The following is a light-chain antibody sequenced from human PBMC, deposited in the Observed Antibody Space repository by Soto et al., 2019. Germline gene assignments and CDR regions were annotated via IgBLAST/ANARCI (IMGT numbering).Light chain of an antibody. CDR2: EAS. J-gene: IGKJ1*01. Sequence: DIQMTQSPSSLSASVGDRVIITCRTSQSISNHLHWYQQTPGKAPNLMIYEASSLQSGVPSRFSGSGSGTDSTLTISTLQPEDFATYYCQQSYSTPWTFGQGTKVEIK. V-gene: IGKV1-39*01. CDR1: QSISNH. CDR3: QQSYSTPWT.